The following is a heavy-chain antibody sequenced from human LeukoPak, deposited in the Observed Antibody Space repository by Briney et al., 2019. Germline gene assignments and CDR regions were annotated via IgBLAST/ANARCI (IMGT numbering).Heavy chain of an antibody. CDR1: GYTFTSYA. Sequence: ASVKVSCKASGYTFTSYAMNWVRQAPGQGLEWMGWINPNSGGTNYAQKFQGRVTMTRDTSISTAYMELSRLRSDDTAVYYCARVGIAVAGTRPIDYWGQGTLVTVSS. D-gene: IGHD6-19*01. J-gene: IGHJ4*02. CDR3: ARVGIAVAGTRPIDY. V-gene: IGHV1-2*02. CDR2: INPNSGGT.